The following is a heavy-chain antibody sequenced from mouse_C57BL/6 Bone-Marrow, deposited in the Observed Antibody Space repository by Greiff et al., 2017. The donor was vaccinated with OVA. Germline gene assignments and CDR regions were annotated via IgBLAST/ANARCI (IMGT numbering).Heavy chain of an antibody. CDR3: ARNWDSYYFDY. CDR1: GFTFSSYA. Sequence: EVKVEESGGGLVKPGGSLKLSCAASGFTFSSYAMSWVRQTPEKRLAWVATISDGGSYTYYPDNVKGRFTISRDNAKNNLYLQMSHLKSEDTAMYYCARNWDSYYFDYWGQGTTLTVSS. V-gene: IGHV5-4*03. D-gene: IGHD4-1*01. CDR2: ISDGGSYT. J-gene: IGHJ2*01.